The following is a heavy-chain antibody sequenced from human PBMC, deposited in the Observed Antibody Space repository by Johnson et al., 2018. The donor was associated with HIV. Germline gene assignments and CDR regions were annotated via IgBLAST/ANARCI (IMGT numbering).Heavy chain of an antibody. V-gene: IGHV3-48*04. CDR2: VSGSSSGI. D-gene: IGHD3-10*01. CDR3: ARAPEVRGVDAFDI. J-gene: IGHJ3*02. Sequence: ESGGGLVKPGDSLRLSCAASGFTFSSYAMSWVRQAPGKGLEWVSYVSGSSSGIYYADPVKGRFTISRDNAKNSVYLQMNSLEAEDTAVYYCARAPEVRGVDAFDIWGQGTMVTISS. CDR1: GFTFSSYA.